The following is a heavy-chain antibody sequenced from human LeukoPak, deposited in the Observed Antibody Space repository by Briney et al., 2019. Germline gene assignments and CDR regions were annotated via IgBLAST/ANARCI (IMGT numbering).Heavy chain of an antibody. CDR1: TGSVYVCY. CDR2: LHYSGST. J-gene: IGHJ3*02. V-gene: IGHV4-59*02. D-gene: IGHD6-19*01. CDR3: VSAYGSVLYLDFHI. Sequence: PSETLSLACTVYTGSVYVCYWFRLRQPPGEGLEWVGDLHYSGSTLYNPSLKSRVTISVARSKNQFSLNLINVAGCHVAVRYCVSAYGSVLYLDFHIWGQGTMVTVSS.